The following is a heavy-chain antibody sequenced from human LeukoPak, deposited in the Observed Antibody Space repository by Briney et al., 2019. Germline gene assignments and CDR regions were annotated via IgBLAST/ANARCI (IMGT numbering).Heavy chain of an antibody. V-gene: IGHV4-34*01. CDR2: INHSGST. CDR3: ARADYDFWSGSPTKFDY. Sequence: PSETLSLTCAVYGGSFSGYYWSWIRQPPGKGLEWIGEINHSGSTNYNPSLKSRVTISVDTSKNQFSLKLSSVTAADTAVYYCARADYDFWSGSPTKFDYWGQGTLVTVSS. J-gene: IGHJ4*02. D-gene: IGHD3-3*01. CDR1: GGSFSGYY.